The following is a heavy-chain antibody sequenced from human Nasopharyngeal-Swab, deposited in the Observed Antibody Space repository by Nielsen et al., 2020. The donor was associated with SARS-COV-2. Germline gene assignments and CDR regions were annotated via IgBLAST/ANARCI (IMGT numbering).Heavy chain of an antibody. CDR3: ARAHYYDILTGYFLPGMGVMDV. J-gene: IGHJ6*03. V-gene: IGHV4-30-4*01. Sequence: WIRQPPGKGLERIGYIYYSGSTYYNPSLKSRVTISVDTSKNQFSLKLSSVTAADTAVYYCARAHYYDILTGYFLPGMGVMDVWGKGTTVTVSS. D-gene: IGHD3-9*01. CDR2: IYYSGST.